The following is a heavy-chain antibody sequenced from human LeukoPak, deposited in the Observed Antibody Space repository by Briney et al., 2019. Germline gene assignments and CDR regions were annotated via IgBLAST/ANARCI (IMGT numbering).Heavy chain of an antibody. J-gene: IGHJ4*02. V-gene: IGHV3-74*01. CDR3: AKDLTLYGDFPYFDY. Sequence: GGSLRLSCAASGFTFSSYWMHWVRQVPGKGLVWVSRIKYDGSIATYGDSVKGRFSISRDNAKNTVDLQMNSLRAEDTAVYYCAKDLTLYGDFPYFDYWGRGTLVTVSS. D-gene: IGHD2-21*01. CDR1: GFTFSSYW. CDR2: IKYDGSIA.